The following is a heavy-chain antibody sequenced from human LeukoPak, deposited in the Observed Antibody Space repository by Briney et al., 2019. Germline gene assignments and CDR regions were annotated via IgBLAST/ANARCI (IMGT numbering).Heavy chain of an antibody. CDR3: ARLIVGATRYYYGMDV. CDR1: GGSISSYY. D-gene: IGHD1-26*01. V-gene: IGHV4-4*07. J-gene: IGHJ6*02. Sequence: SETLSLTCSDSGGSISSYYWSWIRQPAGKGLEWIGRIYTSGSTNYNPSLKSRVTMSVDTSKNQFSLKLSSVTAADTAVYYCARLIVGATRYYYGMDVWGQGTTVTVSS. CDR2: IYTSGST.